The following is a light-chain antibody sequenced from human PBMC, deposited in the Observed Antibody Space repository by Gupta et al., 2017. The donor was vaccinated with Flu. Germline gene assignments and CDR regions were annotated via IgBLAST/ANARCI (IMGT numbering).Light chain of an antibody. V-gene: IGLV1-47*01. CDR1: DSKIGSNF. CDR3: AAWDDILSAWV. Sequence: RVTISCFGSDSKIGSNFANWFQQLPVTAPKLLIFKNNERLSGVPERFSGAKSGTSASLAISGLRAEDEADYNCAAWDDILSAWVFGAGTKLTVL. CDR2: KNN. J-gene: IGLJ3*02.